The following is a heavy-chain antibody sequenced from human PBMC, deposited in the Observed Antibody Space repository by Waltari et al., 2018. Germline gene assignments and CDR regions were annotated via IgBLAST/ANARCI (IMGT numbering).Heavy chain of an antibody. CDR1: GGSFSGYY. D-gene: IGHD1-26*01. V-gene: IGHV4-34*01. CDR3: ARAKVGSGRPIDY. Sequence: QVQLQQWGAGLLKPSETLSLTCAVYGGSFSGYYWSWIRQPPGKGLEWIGEINHSGSTNYNPSLKSRGTISVDTSKNQFSLKLSSVTAADTAVYYCARAKVGSGRPIDYGGQGTLVTVSS. CDR2: INHSGST. J-gene: IGHJ4*02.